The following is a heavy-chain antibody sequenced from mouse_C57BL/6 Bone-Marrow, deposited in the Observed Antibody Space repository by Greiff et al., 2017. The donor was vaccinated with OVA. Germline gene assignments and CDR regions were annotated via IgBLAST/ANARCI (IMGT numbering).Heavy chain of an antibody. CDR1: GYSFTGYY. D-gene: IGHD3-2*02. V-gene: IGHV1-42*01. Sequence: VQLKESGPELVKPGASVKISCKASGYSFTGYYMNWVKQSPEKSLEWIGEINPSTGGTTYNQQFKAKATLPVDKSSSTAYMQLKSLTSEDSAVYYCARRYRSGYDFDYWGQGTTLTVSS. CDR2: INPSTGGT. CDR3: ARRYRSGYDFDY. J-gene: IGHJ2*01.